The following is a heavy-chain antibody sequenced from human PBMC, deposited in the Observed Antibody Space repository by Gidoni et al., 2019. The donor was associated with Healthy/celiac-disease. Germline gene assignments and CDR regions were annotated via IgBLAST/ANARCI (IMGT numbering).Heavy chain of an antibody. D-gene: IGHD2-15*01. J-gene: IGHJ4*02. V-gene: IGHV4-34*01. CDR3: ARGISGDIVVVVAATNYFDY. CDR1: GGSFSGYY. CDR2: INPSGST. Sequence: QVQLQQWGAGLLKPSETLSLTCAVYGGSFSGYYWSWIRQPPGKGLEWIGEINPSGSTNYNPSLKSRVTISVDTSKNQFSLKLSSVTAADTAVYYCARGISGDIVVVVAATNYFDYWAREPWSPSPQ.